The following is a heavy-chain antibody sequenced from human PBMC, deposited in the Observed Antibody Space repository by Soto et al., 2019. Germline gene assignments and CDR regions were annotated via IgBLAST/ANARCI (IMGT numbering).Heavy chain of an antibody. CDR3: AKDRLGDYYYYGMDV. CDR1: GFTFSRYA. D-gene: IGHD4-17*01. V-gene: IGHV3-23*01. J-gene: IGHJ6*02. CDR2: IGDRGTTT. Sequence: EVQLLQSGGGLEQPGGSLRLSCVGSGFTFSRYAMIWVRQTPGKGLEWVSGIGDRGTTTYYADSVKGRFTISRDNSGNTLFLQMNSLRAEDTAVYYCAKDRLGDYYYYGMDVWGQGTTVTVS.